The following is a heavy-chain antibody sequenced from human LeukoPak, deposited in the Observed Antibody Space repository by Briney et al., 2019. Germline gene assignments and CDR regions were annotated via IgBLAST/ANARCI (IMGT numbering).Heavy chain of an antibody. CDR2: INHSGST. V-gene: IGHV4-34*01. J-gene: IGHJ4*02. Sequence: SETLSLTCAVYGGSFSGYYWSWIRQPPGKGLEWIGEINHSGSTNYNPSLKSRVTISVDTSKNQFSLRLSSVTAADTAVYYCARSDYYGSGSLRNQYYFDYWGQGTLVTVSS. CDR1: GGSFSGYY. D-gene: IGHD3-10*01. CDR3: ARSDYYGSGSLRNQYYFDY.